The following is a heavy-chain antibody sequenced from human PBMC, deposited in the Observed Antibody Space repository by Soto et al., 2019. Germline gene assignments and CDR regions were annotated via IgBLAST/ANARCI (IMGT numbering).Heavy chain of an antibody. CDR2: IYHSGST. Sequence: QVQLQEACPGLVKPSGTLSLTCAVSGGSISSSNWWSWVRQPPGKGLEWIGEIYHSGSTNYNPSLKSRVTISVDKSKNQFSLKLSSVTAADTAVYYCARVYYDILTGYNDYYYGMDVWGQGTTVTVSS. CDR1: GGSISSSNW. V-gene: IGHV4-4*02. CDR3: ARVYYDILTGYNDYYYGMDV. J-gene: IGHJ6*02. D-gene: IGHD3-9*01.